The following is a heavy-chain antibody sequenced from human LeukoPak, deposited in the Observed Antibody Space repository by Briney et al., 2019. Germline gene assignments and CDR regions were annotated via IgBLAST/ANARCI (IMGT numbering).Heavy chain of an antibody. D-gene: IGHD6-13*01. CDR1: GFTFSSYA. V-gene: IGHV3-30-3*01. Sequence: GGSLRLSCAASGFTFSSYAMHWVRQAPGKGLEWVAVISYDGSNKYYADSVKGRFTISRDNSKNTLYLQMNSLRAEDTAVYYCANPAAAGPDYWGQGTLVTVSS. J-gene: IGHJ4*02. CDR2: ISYDGSNK. CDR3: ANPAAAGPDY.